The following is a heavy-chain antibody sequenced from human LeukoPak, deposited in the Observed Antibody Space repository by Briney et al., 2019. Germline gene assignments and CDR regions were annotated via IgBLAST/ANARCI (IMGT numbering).Heavy chain of an antibody. V-gene: IGHV3-13*01. Sequence: GGSLRLSCAASGFTFSDYDMHWVRQAPGKGLEWVSAIGAAGDTYHPGSVKGRFTISRENAKNSLYLQMNSLRAEDTALYYCAKDKVTTRFYYMDVWGKGTTVTVSS. J-gene: IGHJ6*03. CDR2: IGAAGDT. CDR1: GFTFSDYD. D-gene: IGHD4-17*01. CDR3: AKDKVTTRFYYMDV.